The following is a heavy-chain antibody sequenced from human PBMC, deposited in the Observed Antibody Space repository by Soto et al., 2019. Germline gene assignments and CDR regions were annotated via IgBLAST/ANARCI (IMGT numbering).Heavy chain of an antibody. CDR2: IDNNGGI. J-gene: IGHJ6*02. V-gene: IGHV4-59*08. D-gene: IGHD3-16*02. CDR1: SYSISSYK. Sequence: SETLSLTCTVSSYSISSYKWSWIRQTPGKGLEWIGYIDNNGGISYNPSLRSRITITISIDTSTKQVSLRLSSVTAADTAVDDCARGIITFAGVIVSGYYYGMDVWGQGTTLTVS. CDR3: ARGIITFAGVIVSGYYYGMDV.